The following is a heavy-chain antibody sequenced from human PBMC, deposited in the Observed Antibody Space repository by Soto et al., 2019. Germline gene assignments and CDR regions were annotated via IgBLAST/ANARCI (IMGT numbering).Heavy chain of an antibody. Sequence: SETLSLTCAVYGGSFSGYYWSWIRQPPGKGLEWIGYIYYSGSTYYNPSLKSRVTISVDTSKNQFSLKLSSVTAADTAVYYCARGRYGSGSYSPYYYYGMDVWGQGTTVTVSS. CDR2: IYYSGST. J-gene: IGHJ6*02. CDR1: GGSFSGYY. D-gene: IGHD3-10*01. CDR3: ARGRYGSGSYSPYYYYGMDV. V-gene: IGHV4-30-4*01.